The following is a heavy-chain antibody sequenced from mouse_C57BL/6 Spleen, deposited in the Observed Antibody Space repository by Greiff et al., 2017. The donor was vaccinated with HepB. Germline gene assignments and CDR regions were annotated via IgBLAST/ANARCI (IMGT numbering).Heavy chain of an antibody. CDR3: TRDDYGSRAWYFDV. CDR1: GYTFTDYE. D-gene: IGHD1-1*01. Sequence: VKLQQSGAELVRPGASVTLSCKASGYTFTDYEMHWVKQTPVHGLEWIGAIDPETGGTAYNQKFKGKAILTADKSSSTAYMELRSLTSEDSAVYYCTRDDYGSRAWYFDVWGTGTTVTVSS. J-gene: IGHJ1*03. V-gene: IGHV1-15*01. CDR2: IDPETGGT.